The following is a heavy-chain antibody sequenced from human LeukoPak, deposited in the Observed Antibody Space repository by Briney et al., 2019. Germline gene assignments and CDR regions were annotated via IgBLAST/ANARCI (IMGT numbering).Heavy chain of an antibody. CDR2: ISSSSSYT. CDR1: GFTFSDYY. V-gene: IGHV3-11*06. J-gene: IGHJ4*02. D-gene: IGHD6-13*01. CDR3: ARHMAAGVTFDY. Sequence: PGGSLGLSCVVSGFTFSDYYMSWIRRAPGKGLEWISYISSSSSYTNYADSVKGRFTISRDYAKNSLYLHMSSLRAEDTAIYYCARHMAAGVTFDYWGQGTLVTVSS.